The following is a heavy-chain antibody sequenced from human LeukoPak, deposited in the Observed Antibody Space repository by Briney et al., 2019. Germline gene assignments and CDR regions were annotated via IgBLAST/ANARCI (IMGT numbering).Heavy chain of an antibody. CDR1: GGSISSYY. D-gene: IGHD3-10*01. Sequence: SETLSLTCTVSGGSISSYYWSWIRQPPGKGLEWIGYIYYSGSTNYNPSLKSRVTISVDTSKNQFSLKLSSVTAADTAVYYCARITRSGSYYRWFDPWGQGTLVTVSS. J-gene: IGHJ5*02. CDR3: ARITRSGSYYRWFDP. CDR2: IYYSGST. V-gene: IGHV4-59*01.